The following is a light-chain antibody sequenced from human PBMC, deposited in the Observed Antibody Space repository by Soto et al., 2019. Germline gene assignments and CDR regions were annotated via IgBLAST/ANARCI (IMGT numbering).Light chain of an antibody. V-gene: IGKV1D-12*01. CDR1: QGIYCR. CDR2: ATS. J-gene: IGKJ4*01. CDR3: QQTDDFPLT. Sequence: DIQMTQSPSSVSASVGDTVTITCRASQGIYCRLAWYQQKPGKAPELLIYATSTLQNGVPSRFSGSGFGTDFTLSISSLQPEDSASYFCQQTDDFPLTFGGGTKVEI.